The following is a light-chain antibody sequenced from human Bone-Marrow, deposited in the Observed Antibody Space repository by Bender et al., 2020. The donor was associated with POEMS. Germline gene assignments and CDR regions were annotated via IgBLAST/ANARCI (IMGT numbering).Light chain of an antibody. CDR3: CSYAGLRTWV. J-gene: IGLJ3*02. V-gene: IGLV2-23*02. CDR1: TSYVGKYNL. CDR2: EVT. Sequence: QSALTQPASVSGSPGQSITIPCPGTTSYVGKYNLLSWYQPHPGKAPKLMIFEVTKRPSGVSSRFSASKSGNTASLTSSGLQAEDEADYFCCSYAGLRTWVFGGGTKLTVL.